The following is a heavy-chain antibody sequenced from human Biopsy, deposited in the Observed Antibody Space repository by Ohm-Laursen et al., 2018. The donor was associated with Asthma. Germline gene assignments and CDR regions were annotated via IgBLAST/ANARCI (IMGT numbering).Heavy chain of an antibody. J-gene: IGHJ4*02. D-gene: IGHD6-19*01. V-gene: IGHV3-53*01. CDR1: GFTVSRDH. CDR2: IYGGGTS. CDR3: ARGDSSGWSHYYFDY. Sequence: GSLRLSCTASGFTVSRDHMFWVRQAPGKGLEWVSVIYGGGTSHTADSVRGRFTISRDFSKNTLHLQMHSLRVEDTAVYYCARGDSSGWSHYYFDYWGQGTLVTVSS.